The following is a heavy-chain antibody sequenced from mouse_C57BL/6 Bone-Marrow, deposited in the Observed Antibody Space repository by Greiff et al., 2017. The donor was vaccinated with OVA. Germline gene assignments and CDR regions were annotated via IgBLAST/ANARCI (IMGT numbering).Heavy chain of an antibody. D-gene: IGHD2-1*01. CDR2: IDPSDSYT. Sequence: VQLQQPGAELVMPGASVKLSCKASGYTFTSYWMHWVKQRPGQGLEWIGEIDPSDSYTNYNQKFKGKSTLTVDKSSSTAYMQLSSLTSEDSAVYYCARIDGNYDFDYWGQGTTLTVSS. CDR1: GYTFTSYW. V-gene: IGHV1-69*01. J-gene: IGHJ2*01. CDR3: ARIDGNYDFDY.